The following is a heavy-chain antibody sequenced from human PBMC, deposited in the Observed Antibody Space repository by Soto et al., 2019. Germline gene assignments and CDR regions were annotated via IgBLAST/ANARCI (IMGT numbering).Heavy chain of an antibody. J-gene: IGHJ5*02. V-gene: IGHV4-39*01. CDR3: ASSIVVPAARGYWFDP. Sequence: SETLSLTCTFSGGSISSSSYYWGWIRQPPGKGLEWIGSIYYSGSTYYNPSLKSRVTISVDTSKNQFSLKLSSVTAADTAVYYCASSIVVPAARGYWFDPWGQGTLVTVS. CDR2: IYYSGST. CDR1: GGSISSSSYY. D-gene: IGHD2-2*01.